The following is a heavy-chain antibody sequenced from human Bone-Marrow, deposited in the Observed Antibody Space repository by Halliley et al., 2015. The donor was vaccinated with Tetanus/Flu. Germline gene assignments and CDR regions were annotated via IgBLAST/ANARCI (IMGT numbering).Heavy chain of an antibody. Sequence: ISHDEIDRHYAESVKGRFTISRDNSKNTLFLQMNSLRVDETAIYYCATGASRGYSSSDFFDNWGQGTLVTVTS. CDR2: ISHDEIDR. J-gene: IGHJ4*02. D-gene: IGHD6-6*01. CDR3: ATGASRGYSSSDFFDN. V-gene: IGHV3-33*05.